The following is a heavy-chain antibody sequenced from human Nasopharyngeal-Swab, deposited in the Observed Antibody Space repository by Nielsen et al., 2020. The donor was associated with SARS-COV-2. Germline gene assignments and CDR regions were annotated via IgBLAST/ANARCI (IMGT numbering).Heavy chain of an antibody. V-gene: IGHV4-34*01. D-gene: IGHD6-6*01. CDR1: GWFFSGYY. Sequence: ESLKISCAVYGWFFSGYYWSWVRQPPGKGLEWIGEINHSGSTNYNPSPKSRVTISVDTSKNQFSLKLSSVTAADTAVYYCATEYSSSSALLDYWGQGTLVTVSS. CDR3: ATEYSSSSALLDY. J-gene: IGHJ4*02. CDR2: INHSGST.